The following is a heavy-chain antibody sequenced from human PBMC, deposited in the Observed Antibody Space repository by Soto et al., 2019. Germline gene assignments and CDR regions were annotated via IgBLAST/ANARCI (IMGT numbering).Heavy chain of an antibody. V-gene: IGHV4-59*01. CDR3: ARASTGTRVNWFDP. Sequence: SETLSLTCTVSGGSISSYYWSWIRQPPGKGLEWIGYIYYSGSTNYNPSLKSRVTISVDTSKNQFSLKLSSVTAADTAVYYCARASTGTRVNWFDPWGQGTLITVSS. CDR1: GGSISSYY. D-gene: IGHD1-1*01. J-gene: IGHJ5*02. CDR2: IYYSGST.